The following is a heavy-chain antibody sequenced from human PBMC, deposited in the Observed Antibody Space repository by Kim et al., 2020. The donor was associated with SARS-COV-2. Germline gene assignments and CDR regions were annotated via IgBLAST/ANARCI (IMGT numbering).Heavy chain of an antibody. CDR2: IYYSGSA. CDR1: GGSISSYY. V-gene: IGHV4-59*01. CDR3: ARSPRYYFSARD. Sequence: SETLSLTCTVSGGSISSYYWSWIRQPPGKGLEWIGYIYYSGSADYNPSLKSRVTISVDTSRNQFSLRLSSVTAADTAVYYCARSPRYYFSARDWGQGTLVTVSS. D-gene: IGHD1-26*01. J-gene: IGHJ4*02.